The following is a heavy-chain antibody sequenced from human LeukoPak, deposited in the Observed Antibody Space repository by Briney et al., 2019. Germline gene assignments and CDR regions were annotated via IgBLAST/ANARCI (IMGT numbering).Heavy chain of an antibody. CDR2: IIPIFGTA. V-gene: IGHV1-69*06. Sequence: EASVKVSCKASGGTFSSYAISRVRQAPGQGLEWMGGIIPIFGTANYAQKFQGRVTITADKSTSTAYMELSSLRSEDTAVYYCARDSAAAGNDYWGQGTLVTVSS. CDR1: GGTFSSYA. D-gene: IGHD6-13*01. J-gene: IGHJ4*02. CDR3: ARDSAAAGNDY.